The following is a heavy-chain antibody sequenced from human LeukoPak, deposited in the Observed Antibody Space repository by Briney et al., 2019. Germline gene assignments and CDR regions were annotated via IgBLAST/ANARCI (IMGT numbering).Heavy chain of an antibody. CDR1: GFTFSGSA. V-gene: IGHV3-73*01. Sequence: PGGSLKLSCAASGFTFSGSAMHWVRQASGKGLEWVGRIRSKANSYATAYAASVKGRFTISRDDSKNTAYLQVNSLKTEDTAVYYCTRHDPFCSGGSCYQTIDIWGQGTMVTVSS. CDR3: TRHDPFCSGGSCYQTIDI. CDR2: IRSKANSYAT. D-gene: IGHD2-15*01. J-gene: IGHJ3*02.